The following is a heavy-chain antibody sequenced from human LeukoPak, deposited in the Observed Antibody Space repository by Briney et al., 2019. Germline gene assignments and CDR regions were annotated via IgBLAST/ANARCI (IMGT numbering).Heavy chain of an antibody. CDR1: GLTFSTSG. CDR3: ATETNGRHYDY. D-gene: IGHD1-14*01. Sequence: GGSMRLSCTASGLTFSTSGFNWVRQAPGKVLEWVASIRPTGSDRYHADSIKGRFTISRDNANNFLYLQMNSLRAEDTAVYYCATETNGRHYDYWGQGTLLTVSS. J-gene: IGHJ4*02. V-gene: IGHV3-21*06. CDR2: IRPTGSDR.